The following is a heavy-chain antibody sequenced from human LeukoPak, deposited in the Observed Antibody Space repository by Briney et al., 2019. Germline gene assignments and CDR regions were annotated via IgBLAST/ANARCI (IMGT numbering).Heavy chain of an antibody. CDR3: AREVVAASLDAFDI. CDR2: IYHSGST. J-gene: IGHJ3*02. CDR1: GYSISSGYY. Sequence: SETLSLTCTVSGYSISSGYYWGWIRQPPGKGLEWIGSIYHSGSTYYNPSLKSRVTISVDTSKNQFSLKLSSVTAADTAVYYCAREVVAASLDAFDIWGQGTMVTVSS. D-gene: IGHD2-15*01. V-gene: IGHV4-38-2*02.